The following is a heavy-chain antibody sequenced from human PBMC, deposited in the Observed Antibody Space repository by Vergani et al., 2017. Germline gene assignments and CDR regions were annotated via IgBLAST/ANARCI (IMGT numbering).Heavy chain of an antibody. CDR2: IWYDGSNK. CDR3: AKDREMVVAATWGDY. J-gene: IGHJ4*02. CDR1: GFTFSSYG. V-gene: IGHV3-33*06. Sequence: QVQLVESGGGVVQPGRSLRLSCAASGFTFSSYGMHWVRQAPGKGLEWVAVIWYDGSNKYYADSVKGRFTISRDNSKNTLYLQMNSLRADDTAVYYCAKDREMVVAATWGDYWGQGTLVTVSS. D-gene: IGHD2-15*01.